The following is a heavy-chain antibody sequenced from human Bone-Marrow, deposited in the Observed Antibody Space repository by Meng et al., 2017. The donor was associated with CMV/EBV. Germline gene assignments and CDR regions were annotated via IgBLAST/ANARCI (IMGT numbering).Heavy chain of an antibody. CDR2: ISSSSDSM. CDR3: ARGFGAAVDIQEFDY. D-gene: IGHD3-16*01. V-gene: IGHV3-21*01. J-gene: IGHJ4*02. Sequence: GGSLRLSCAASEFTFNIYSMNWVRQAPGKGLEWVSSISSSSDSMYYADSVKGRFTISRDNAKNSLYLQMNSLRAEDTAVYFCARGFGAAVDIQEFDYWGQGHLVHVAS. CDR1: EFTFNIYS.